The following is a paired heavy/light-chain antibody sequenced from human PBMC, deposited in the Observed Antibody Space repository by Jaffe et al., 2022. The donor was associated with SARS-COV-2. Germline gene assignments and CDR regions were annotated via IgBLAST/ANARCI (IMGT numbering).Heavy chain of an antibody. Sequence: EVQLLESGGGLVQPGGSLRLSCAASGFIFGSYAMTWVRQAPGKGLEWVSSVSASGTERNYAASVKGRFTISRDNSEKTVYLQMNSLRAEDTAVYYCAKDGKSDIWGQGTLVTVSS. CDR1: GFIFGSYA. CDR2: VSASGTER. CDR3: AKDGKSDI. D-gene: IGHD1-26*01. J-gene: IGHJ3*02. V-gene: IGHV3-23*01.
Light chain of an antibody. CDR1: QSVSNW. Sequence: DIQLTQSPSTLSASVGDRVTITCRASQSVSNWLAWYQKKPGKAPKLLIYQASTLQSGVPSRFSGSGSATEFSLTISSLQPDDFATYYCQHYKNYPRTFGQGTKVEIK. J-gene: IGKJ1*01. CDR2: QAS. V-gene: IGKV1-5*03. CDR3: QHYKNYPRT.